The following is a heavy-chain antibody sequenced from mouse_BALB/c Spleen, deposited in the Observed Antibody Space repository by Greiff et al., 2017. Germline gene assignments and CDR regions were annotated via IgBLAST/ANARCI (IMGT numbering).Heavy chain of an antibody. CDR1: GFNIKDTY. Sequence: DVKLQQSGAELVKPGASVKLSCTASGFNIKDTYMHWVKQRPEQGLEWIGRIDPANGNTKYDPKFQGKATITADTASNTAYLQLSSLTSEDTAVYYGAREGYYYGSSYWYFDVWGAGTTVTVSS. J-gene: IGHJ1*01. CDR3: AREGYYYGSSYWYFDV. D-gene: IGHD1-1*01. CDR2: IDPANGNT. V-gene: IGHV14-3*02.